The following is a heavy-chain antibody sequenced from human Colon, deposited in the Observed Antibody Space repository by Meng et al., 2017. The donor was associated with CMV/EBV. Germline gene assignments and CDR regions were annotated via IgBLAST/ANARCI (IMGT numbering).Heavy chain of an antibody. CDR2: MNPDSGHT. CDR3: VRGRVVGGG. CDR1: GYSFTMYD. J-gene: IGHJ4*02. Sequence: ASVTVSCKTSGYSFTMYDIYWLRQARGQGLEWMGWMNPDSGHTAYAQKFQGRITMTRDTSVTTAYLEIISLRSDDTAGHYCVRGRVVGGGWGQGTLVTVSS. D-gene: IGHD2-21*01. V-gene: IGHV1-8*01.